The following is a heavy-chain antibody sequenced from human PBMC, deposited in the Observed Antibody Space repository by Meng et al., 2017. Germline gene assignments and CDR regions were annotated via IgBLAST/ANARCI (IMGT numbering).Heavy chain of an antibody. CDR1: GYTFTGYY. D-gene: IGHD4-17*01. Sequence: ASVKVSCKASGYTFTGYYMHWVRQAPGQGLEWMGWINPNSGGTNYAQKFQGRVTMTRDTSISTAYMELGRLRSDDTAVYYCARAQTLRAVTRPFRGFDIWGQGTMVTVSS. CDR3: ARAQTLRAVTRPFRGFDI. V-gene: IGHV1-2*02. CDR2: INPNSGGT. J-gene: IGHJ3*02.